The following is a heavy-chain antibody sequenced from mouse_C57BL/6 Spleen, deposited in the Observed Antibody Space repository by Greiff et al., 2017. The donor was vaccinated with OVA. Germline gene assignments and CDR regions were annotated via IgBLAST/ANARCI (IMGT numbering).Heavy chain of an antibody. J-gene: IGHJ1*03. Sequence: VQLQQSGAELVRPGASVTLSCKASGYTFTDYEMHWVKQTPVHGLEWIGAIDPATGGTAYNQKFKGKAILTADKSSSTAYMELRSLTSEDSAVYYCTRYDGYSHWYFDVWGTGTTVTVSS. V-gene: IGHV1-15*01. CDR1: GYTFTDYE. CDR2: IDPATGGT. D-gene: IGHD2-3*01. CDR3: TRYDGYSHWYFDV.